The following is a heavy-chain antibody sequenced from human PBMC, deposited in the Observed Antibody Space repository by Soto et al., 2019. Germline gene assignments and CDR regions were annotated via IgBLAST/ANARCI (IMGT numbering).Heavy chain of an antibody. CDR2: IYSDGTT. J-gene: IGHJ5*02. Sequence: SETLSLTCIVSGGSISGYYWSWIRQPAGKELEWIGRIYSDGTTNYNPSLKGRGTMSVDTSKKQISLKLTSVTAADTAMYYCARDRGYRSGSFGSWGQGVLGTVPQ. V-gene: IGHV4-4*07. CDR1: GGSISGYY. D-gene: IGHD5-18*01. CDR3: ARDRGYRSGSFGS.